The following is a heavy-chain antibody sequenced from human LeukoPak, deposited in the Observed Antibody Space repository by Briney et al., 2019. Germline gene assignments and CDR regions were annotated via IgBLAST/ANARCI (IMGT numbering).Heavy chain of an antibody. Sequence: GSLRLSCAASGFTFSSFAMTWVRQAPGKGLEWVSSINSGGDSPLYGDFVKGRFTISRDNSKNTLYLQMNSLRAEDTAVYYCAKVKPYWYFDLWGRGTLLTVSS. CDR2: INSGGDSP. V-gene: IGHV3-23*01. CDR3: AKVKPYWYFDL. CDR1: GFTFSSFA. J-gene: IGHJ2*01.